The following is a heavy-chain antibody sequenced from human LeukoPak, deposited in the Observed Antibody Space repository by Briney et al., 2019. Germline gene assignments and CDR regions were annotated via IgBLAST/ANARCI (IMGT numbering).Heavy chain of an antibody. Sequence: GGSLRLSCAASVFTFSNYAMTWVRLAPGKGLEWVSAITGNTANTYYADSVKGRFTISRDNSKNTVYLQMNSLRVEDTAVYYCAKRYVSSNYYQCLGEWGQGTLVTVSS. CDR3: AKRYVSSNYYQCLGE. J-gene: IGHJ4*02. CDR1: VFTFSNYA. D-gene: IGHD3-22*01. CDR2: ITGNTANT. V-gene: IGHV3-23*01.